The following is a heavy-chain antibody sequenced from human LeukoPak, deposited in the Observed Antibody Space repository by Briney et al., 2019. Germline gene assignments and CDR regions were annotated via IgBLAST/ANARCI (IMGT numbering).Heavy chain of an antibody. Sequence: GGSLRLSCAASGFTFSDYYVSWIRQAPGKGLEWVSYISSSGSTIYYADSVKGRFTISRDNAKNSLYLQMNSLRAEDTAVYYCARVYCSSTSCYAEYYFDYWGQGTLVTVSS. CDR1: GFTFSDYY. D-gene: IGHD2-2*01. J-gene: IGHJ4*02. CDR3: ARVYCSSTSCYAEYYFDY. V-gene: IGHV3-11*01. CDR2: ISSSGSTI.